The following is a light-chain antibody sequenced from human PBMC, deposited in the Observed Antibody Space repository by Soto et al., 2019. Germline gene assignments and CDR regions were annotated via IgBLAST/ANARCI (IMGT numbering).Light chain of an antibody. CDR2: DVN. Sequence: QSALTQPASVSGSPGQSITISCTGTSSDIGGYNYVSWYQQHPGKAPKLLIYDVNSRPSGVSDRFSGSKSGNTASLTISGLRAEDEADYYCGSYTTSTTIRVFGGGTKVTVL. CDR3: GSYTTSTTIRV. J-gene: IGLJ2*01. V-gene: IGLV2-14*03. CDR1: SSDIGGYNY.